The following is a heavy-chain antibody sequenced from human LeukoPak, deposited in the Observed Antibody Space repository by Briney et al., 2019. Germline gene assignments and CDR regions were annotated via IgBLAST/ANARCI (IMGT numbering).Heavy chain of an antibody. CDR3: ARGFLEWFSLQGYYFDY. CDR1: GYTFTSYY. J-gene: IGHJ4*02. V-gene: IGHV1-46*01. CDR2: INPSGGST. Sequence: RASVKVSCKASGYTFTSYYMHWVRQAPGQGLEWMGIINPSGGSTSYAQKFQGRVTMTRDTSTSTVYMELSSLRSEDTAVYYCARGFLEWFSLQGYYFDYWGQGTLVTVSS. D-gene: IGHD3-3*01.